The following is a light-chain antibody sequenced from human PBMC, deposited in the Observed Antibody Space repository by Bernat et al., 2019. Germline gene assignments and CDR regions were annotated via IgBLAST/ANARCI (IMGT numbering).Light chain of an antibody. CDR2: YDR. CDR1: NIGGKS. Sequence: SFVVIQPPSMSVAPGQTARITCGANNIGGKSVHWYQQKPGQAPVLVIYYDRDRPSGIPERFSGSNSGNTPTLTISRVGAGDEAAYYCQVWDTPSDHYVFGSGTEVTVL. CDR3: QVWDTPSDHYV. J-gene: IGLJ1*01. V-gene: IGLV3-21*04.